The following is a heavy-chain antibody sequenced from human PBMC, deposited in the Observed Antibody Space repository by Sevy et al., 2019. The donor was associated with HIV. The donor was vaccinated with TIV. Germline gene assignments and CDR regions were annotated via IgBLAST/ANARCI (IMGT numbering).Heavy chain of an antibody. Sequence: ASVKVSCKASGYTFTNYHITWVRQAPGQGLEWMGWITAYNGNTNYAQRLQGRVTMTTDTSTCTAYMELRSLRSDDTAVYYCARAPSGSQGPGQYFHHWGQGTLVTVS. CDR1: GYTFTNYH. CDR3: ARAPSGSQGPGQYFHH. J-gene: IGHJ1*01. D-gene: IGHD1-26*01. CDR2: ITAYNGNT. V-gene: IGHV1-18*01.